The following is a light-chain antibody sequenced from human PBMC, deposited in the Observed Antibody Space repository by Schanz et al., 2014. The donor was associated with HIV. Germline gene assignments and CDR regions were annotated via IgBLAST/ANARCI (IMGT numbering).Light chain of an antibody. J-gene: IGLJ3*02. CDR1: NSNFRSNT. CDR2: NTY. V-gene: IGLV1-44*01. Sequence: QSVLTQPPSASGTPGQRVTISCSGSNSNFRSNTVNWYQQLPGTAPKLLIYNTYHRPSGVPDRFSGSESGASASLAISGLQSEDEADFYCATWDDSLNGWVFGGGTKLTVL. CDR3: ATWDDSLNGWV.